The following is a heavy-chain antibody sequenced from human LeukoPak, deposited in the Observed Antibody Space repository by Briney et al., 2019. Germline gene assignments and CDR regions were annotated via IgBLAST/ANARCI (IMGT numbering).Heavy chain of an antibody. Sequence: GGSLRLSCAASGFTFSGFAMSWVRRTPGKGLEWVSGISGSGDNTLYADSVKGRFTISRDNSKNTLYLQMNSLRAEDTAVYYCAKEDSNPDYWGQGTLVTVSS. CDR3: AKEDSNPDY. J-gene: IGHJ4*02. CDR2: ISGSGDNT. CDR1: GFTFSGFA. V-gene: IGHV3-23*01. D-gene: IGHD1-14*01.